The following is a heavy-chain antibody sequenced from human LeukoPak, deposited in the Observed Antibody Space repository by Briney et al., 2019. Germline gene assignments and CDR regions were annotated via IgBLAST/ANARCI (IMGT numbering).Heavy chain of an antibody. Sequence: GGSLRLSCAASGFTFSSYEMNWVRQAPGKGLEWVSYISSSGSTIYYADSVKGRFTISRDNAKNSLYLQMNSLRAEDTAVYCCARDYSDRYYYYYYMDVWGKGTTVTVSS. CDR3: ARDYSDRYYYYYYMDV. CDR2: ISSSGSTI. D-gene: IGHD2-21*01. CDR1: GFTFSSYE. J-gene: IGHJ6*03. V-gene: IGHV3-48*03.